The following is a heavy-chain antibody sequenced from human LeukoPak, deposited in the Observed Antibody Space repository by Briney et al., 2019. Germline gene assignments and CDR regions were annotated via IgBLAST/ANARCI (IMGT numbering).Heavy chain of an antibody. CDR3: ARDRNCGGDCYSGYAFDI. CDR2: IYYSGST. Sequence: SQTLSLTCTVSGGSISSGDYYWSWIRQPPGKGLEWIGYIYYSGSTYYNPSLKSRVTISVDTSKNQYSLKLSSVTAADTAGYYCARDRNCGGDCYSGYAFDIWGQGTMVTVSS. V-gene: IGHV4-30-4*01. CDR1: GGSISSGDYY. D-gene: IGHD2-21*02. J-gene: IGHJ3*02.